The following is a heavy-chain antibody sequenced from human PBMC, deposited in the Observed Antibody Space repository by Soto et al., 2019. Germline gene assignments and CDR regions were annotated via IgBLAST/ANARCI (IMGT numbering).Heavy chain of an antibody. D-gene: IGHD2-15*01. CDR2: VHYNGST. J-gene: IGHJ5*02. CDR3: ARPRDCSGGNCYWRAPLGWFDP. CDR1: GCSISSSSYY. V-gene: IGHV4-39*01. Sequence: SETLSLTCTFSGCSISSSSYYWDWIRQPPGEGLEWIGSVHYNGSTYYNPSLKSRITMSVDTSKNQFSLKLTSVTAADTAVYYCARPRDCSGGNCYWRAPLGWFDPWGQGTLVTVSS.